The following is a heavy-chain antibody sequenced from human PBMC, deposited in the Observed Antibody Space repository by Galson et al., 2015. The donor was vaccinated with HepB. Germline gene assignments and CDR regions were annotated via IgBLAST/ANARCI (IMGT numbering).Heavy chain of an antibody. CDR2: ISSSSSYI. CDR3: ARASGGGIAARPGWYFDL. Sequence: SLRLSCAASGFTFSDYYMSWIRQAPGKGLEWVSYISSSSSYINYADSVKGRFTISRDNAKNSLYLQMNSLRAEDTAVYYCARASGGGIAARPGWYFDLWGRGTLVTVSS. J-gene: IGHJ2*01. V-gene: IGHV3-11*06. D-gene: IGHD6-6*01. CDR1: GFTFSDYY.